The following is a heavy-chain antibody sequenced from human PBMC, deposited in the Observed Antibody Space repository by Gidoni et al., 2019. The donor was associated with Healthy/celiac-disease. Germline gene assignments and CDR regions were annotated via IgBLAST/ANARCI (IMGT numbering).Heavy chain of an antibody. V-gene: IGHV4-31*03. D-gene: IGHD5-18*01. CDR1: GGSISSGGYY. Sequence: QVQLQESGPGLVKPSQTLSLTCTVSGGSISSGGYYWSWIRQHPGKGLEWIGYIYYSGSTYYNPSLKSRVTISVDTSKNQFSLKLSSVTAADTAVYYCARAPDLYSYGLYYYYGMDVWGQGTTVTVSS. J-gene: IGHJ6*02. CDR2: IYYSGST. CDR3: ARAPDLYSYGLYYYYGMDV.